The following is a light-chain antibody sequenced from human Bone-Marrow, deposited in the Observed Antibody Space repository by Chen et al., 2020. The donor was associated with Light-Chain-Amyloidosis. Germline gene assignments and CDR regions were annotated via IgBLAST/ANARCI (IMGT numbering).Light chain of an antibody. CDR2: DVS. V-gene: IGLV2-14*01. J-gene: IGLJ2*01. CDR1: SSDVGGYNY. Sequence: QSALTQPASVSGSPGQSITISCTGTSSDVGGYNYVSGYQQHPGKAPKLMFYDVSNRPSGVSNRFSGSKSGHTASLTISGLQAEDEADYYCSSYTSSSTLVVFGGGTKLTVL. CDR3: SSYTSSSTLVV.